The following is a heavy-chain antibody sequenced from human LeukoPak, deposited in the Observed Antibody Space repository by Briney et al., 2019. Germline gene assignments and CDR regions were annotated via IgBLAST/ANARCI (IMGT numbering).Heavy chain of an antibody. V-gene: IGHV1-46*01. Sequence: ASVKVSCMASAYTFTNYYLHWVRQAPGQGLEWMGIINPSGGSTSYAQKFQGRVTMTRDTSTSTVYMELSSLRSEDTAVYYYAREGSSGQLLWGQGSMVTVSS. J-gene: IGHJ3*01. CDR3: AREGSSGQLL. D-gene: IGHD3-22*01. CDR2: INPSGGST. CDR1: AYTFTNYY.